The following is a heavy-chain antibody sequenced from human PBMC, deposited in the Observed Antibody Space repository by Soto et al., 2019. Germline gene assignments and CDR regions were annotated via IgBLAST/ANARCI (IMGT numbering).Heavy chain of an antibody. CDR3: ARGSVVTAMDYYYGMDV. CDR1: GGTFSSYA. D-gene: IGHD2-21*02. CDR2: IIPIFGTA. Sequence: QVQLVQSGAEVKKPGSSVKVSCKASGGTFSSYAISWVRQAPGQGLEWMGGIIPIFGTANYAQKFQGRVTITADESTSTANMELSSLRSEDTAVYYCARGSVVTAMDYYYGMDVWGQGTTVTVSS. J-gene: IGHJ6*02. V-gene: IGHV1-69*12.